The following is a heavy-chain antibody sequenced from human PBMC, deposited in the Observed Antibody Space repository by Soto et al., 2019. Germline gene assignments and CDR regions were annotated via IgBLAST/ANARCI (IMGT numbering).Heavy chain of an antibody. Sequence: QVQLQESGPGLVKPSQTLSHTCTVSGGSISSGGYYWSWIRQHPGKGLEWIGYIYYSGSTYYNPSLKSRVTISVDTSKNQFSLKLSSVTAADTAVYYCARGLLVRGVTYYFDYWGQGTLVTVSS. V-gene: IGHV4-31*03. CDR3: ARGLLVRGVTYYFDY. CDR1: GGSISSGGYY. CDR2: IYYSGST. J-gene: IGHJ4*02. D-gene: IGHD3-10*01.